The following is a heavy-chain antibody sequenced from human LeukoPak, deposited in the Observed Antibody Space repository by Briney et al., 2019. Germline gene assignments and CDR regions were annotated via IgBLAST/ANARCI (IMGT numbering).Heavy chain of an antibody. CDR3: ARDSGVVIVGATYAFDI. Sequence: GGSLRLSCAASGFTFSYYWMSWVRQAPGKGLEWVANIKQDGSEKYYVDSVKGRFTISRDNAKNSLYLQMNSLRAEDTAVYYCARDSGVVIVGATYAFDIWGQGTMVTVSS. CDR1: GFTFSYYW. V-gene: IGHV3-7*03. J-gene: IGHJ3*02. CDR2: IKQDGSEK. D-gene: IGHD1-26*01.